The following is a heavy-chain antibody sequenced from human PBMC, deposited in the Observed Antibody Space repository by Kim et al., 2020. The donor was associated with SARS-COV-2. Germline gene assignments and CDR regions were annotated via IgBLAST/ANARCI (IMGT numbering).Heavy chain of an antibody. V-gene: IGHV1-2*02. CDR2: MKAKNGDT. Sequence: ASVKVSCKTSGYTFSGYYMHWVRQAPGQGLEWMGWMKAKNGDTKYAPQFQGRVTMSRDTSISTAYMELSSLRSDDTAVYYCARLWGSFEGDYWGQG. J-gene: IGHJ4*02. CDR3: ARLWGSFEGDY. CDR1: GYTFSGYY. D-gene: IGHD3-16*01.